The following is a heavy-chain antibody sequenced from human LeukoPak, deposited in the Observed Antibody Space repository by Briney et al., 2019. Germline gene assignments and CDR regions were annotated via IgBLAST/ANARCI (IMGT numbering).Heavy chain of an antibody. D-gene: IGHD2-15*01. V-gene: IGHV4-39*01. Sequence: KTSETLSLTCTVSGGSISSSDYYWGWIRQPPGKGLEWIASIYYGGSTYYNPSLKSRVTIYVVTSMSQFSMKLSFVTTADTAVYYCARALGYCSGGSCTRGYNWFDPWGQGTLVTVPS. CDR2: IYYGGST. CDR1: GGSISSSDYY. CDR3: ARALGYCSGGSCTRGYNWFDP. J-gene: IGHJ5*02.